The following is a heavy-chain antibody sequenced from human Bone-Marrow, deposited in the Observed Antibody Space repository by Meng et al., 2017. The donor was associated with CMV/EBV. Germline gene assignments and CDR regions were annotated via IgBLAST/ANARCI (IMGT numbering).Heavy chain of an antibody. Sequence: SETLSLTCTVSGGSISSSSYYWGWIRQPPGKGLEWIGSIYYSGSTYYNPSLKSRVTISVDTSKNQFSLKLSSVTAADTVVYYCASLYGYCGSPPCDYLDYWGQGTLVTVSS. V-gene: IGHV4-39*07. CDR3: ASLYGYCGSPPCDYLDY. CDR2: IYYSGST. CDR1: GGSISSSSYY. D-gene: IGHD2-2*03. J-gene: IGHJ4*02.